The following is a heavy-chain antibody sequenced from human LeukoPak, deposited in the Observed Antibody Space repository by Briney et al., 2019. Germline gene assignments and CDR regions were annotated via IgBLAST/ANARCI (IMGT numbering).Heavy chain of an antibody. Sequence: SETLSLTCTVSGGSINSGGYYWSWTRQHPWKGLEWIGYIYYSGSTYYNPSLKSRVAISLDTSKNQFSLKLSSVTAADTAVYYCARWCDYVWGSYPEAPYYFDYWGQGTLVTVSS. J-gene: IGHJ4*02. V-gene: IGHV4-31*03. CDR2: IYYSGST. CDR1: GGSINSGGYY. D-gene: IGHD3-16*02. CDR3: ARWCDYVWGSYPEAPYYFDY.